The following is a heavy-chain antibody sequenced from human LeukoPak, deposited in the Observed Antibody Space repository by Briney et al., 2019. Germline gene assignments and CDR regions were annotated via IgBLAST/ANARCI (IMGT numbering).Heavy chain of an antibody. D-gene: IGHD6-19*01. Sequence: GGSLRLSCAASGFTFSSYAMSWVRQAPGKGLEWVSAISGSGGSTYYADSVKGRFTISKDNSKNTLYLQMNSLRAEDTAVYYCAKGNPVAGTSSWFDPWGQGTLVTVSS. CDR3: AKGNPVAGTSSWFDP. V-gene: IGHV3-23*01. CDR2: ISGSGGST. J-gene: IGHJ5*02. CDR1: GFTFSSYA.